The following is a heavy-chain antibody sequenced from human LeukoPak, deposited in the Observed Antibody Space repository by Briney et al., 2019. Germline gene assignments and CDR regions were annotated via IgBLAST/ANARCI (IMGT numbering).Heavy chain of an antibody. Sequence: GGSLRLSCAASGFIFSSYAMSWVRQAPGKGLEWVSAISGSDGSTYYADSVKGRFTISRDNSKNTLYLQMNSLRAEDTAVYYCARLMVRGVIRWFDPWGQGTLVTVSS. CDR1: GFIFSSYA. CDR3: ARLMVRGVIRWFDP. CDR2: ISGSDGST. D-gene: IGHD3-10*01. J-gene: IGHJ5*02. V-gene: IGHV3-23*01.